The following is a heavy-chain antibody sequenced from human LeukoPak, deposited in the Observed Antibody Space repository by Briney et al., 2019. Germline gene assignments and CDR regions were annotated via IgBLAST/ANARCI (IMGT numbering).Heavy chain of an antibody. D-gene: IGHD2-2*03. CDR1: GGTFSSCA. CDR2: IIPIFGTA. J-gene: IGHJ5*02. CDR3: ARANLDIVVVPAATVSGVWFDP. Sequence: ASVKVSCKASGGTFSSCAISWVRQAPGQGLEWMGGIIPIFGTANYAQKFQGRVTITTDESTSTACMELSSLRSEDTAVYYCARANLDIVVVPAATVSGVWFDPWGQGTLVTVSS. V-gene: IGHV1-69*05.